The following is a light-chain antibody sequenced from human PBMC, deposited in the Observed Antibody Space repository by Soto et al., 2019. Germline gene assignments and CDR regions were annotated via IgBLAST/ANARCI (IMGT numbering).Light chain of an antibody. CDR1: KSDIGVYDF. CDR3: TSYTSSSTWV. Sequence: QSALTQPPSASGSPGQSVTISCTGTKSDIGVYDFVSWYQHHPGKAPRLIIYEVVQRPSGVPDRFSGSKSGNTASLTVSGLQAADEADYYCTSYTSSSTWVFGGGTKVTVL. J-gene: IGLJ3*02. V-gene: IGLV2-8*01. CDR2: EVV.